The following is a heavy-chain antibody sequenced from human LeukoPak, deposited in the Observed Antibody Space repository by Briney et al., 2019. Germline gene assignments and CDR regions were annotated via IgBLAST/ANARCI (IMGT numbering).Heavy chain of an antibody. J-gene: IGHJ4*02. CDR2: IYYSGST. Sequence: SETLSLTCTVSGGSISSSSYYWGWIRQPPGKGLEWIGSIYYSGSTYHNPSLKSRVTISVDTSKNQFSLKLSSVTAADTAVYYCARQELRVDYWGQGTLVTVSS. D-gene: IGHD3-10*01. CDR1: GGSISSSSYY. CDR3: ARQELRVDY. V-gene: IGHV4-39*01.